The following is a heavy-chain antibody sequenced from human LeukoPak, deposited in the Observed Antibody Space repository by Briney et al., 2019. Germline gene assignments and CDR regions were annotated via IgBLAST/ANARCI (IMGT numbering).Heavy chain of an antibody. CDR3: ARDRGYNWKTFDY. Sequence: GGSLRLSCAASGFTVSSYWMSWVRQAPGKGLEWVANIKQDGSEKYYVDSVKGRLTISRDNAKYSLYLQINSLRAEDTAVYYCARDRGYNWKTFDYWGQGPLVTIPS. CDR1: GFTVSSYW. D-gene: IGHD1-20*01. V-gene: IGHV3-7*03. J-gene: IGHJ4*02. CDR2: IKQDGSEK.